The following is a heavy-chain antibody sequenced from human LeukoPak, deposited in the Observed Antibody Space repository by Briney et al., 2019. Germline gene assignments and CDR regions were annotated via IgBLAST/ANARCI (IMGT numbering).Heavy chain of an antibody. CDR1: GFTFSSYT. CDR2: ISGSGGTT. J-gene: IGHJ4*02. V-gene: IGHV3-23*01. D-gene: IGHD6-13*01. Sequence: PGGSLRLSCAASGFTFSSYTMTWVRQAPGKGLEWVSVISGSGGTTYYADSVKGRFTISRDNSKNILYLQMNSLRAEDTALYYCAKGRTGYIPDFWGQGTLVTVAS. CDR3: AKGRTGYIPDF.